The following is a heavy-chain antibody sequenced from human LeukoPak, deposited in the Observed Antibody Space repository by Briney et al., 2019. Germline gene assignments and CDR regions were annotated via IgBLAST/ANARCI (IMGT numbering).Heavy chain of an antibody. CDR1: GYSISSGYY. D-gene: IGHD2-15*01. CDR2: IYYSGST. CDR3: ARQGKYCSGGSCYENWYFDL. J-gene: IGHJ2*01. Sequence: SETLSLTCAVSGYSISSGYYWGWIRQPPGKGLEWIGSIYYSGSTYYNPSLKSRVTISVDTSKNQFSLKLISVPAADTAVYYCARQGKYCSGGSCYENWYFDLWGRGTLVTVSS. V-gene: IGHV4-38-2*01.